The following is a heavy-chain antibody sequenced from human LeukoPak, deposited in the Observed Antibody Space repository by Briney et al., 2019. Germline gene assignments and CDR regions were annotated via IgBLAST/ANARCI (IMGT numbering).Heavy chain of an antibody. Sequence: PSQTLSLTCTVSGGSISSGSYYWSWIRQPAGKGLEWIGRIYTSGITNSNPSLKSRVTISVDTSKNQLSLKLSSVTAADTAVYYCARATSEGYYGSGSYFYYYYYMDVWGKGTTVTVSS. CDR1: GGSISSGSYY. CDR3: ARATSEGYYGSGSYFYYYYYMDV. D-gene: IGHD3-10*01. V-gene: IGHV4-61*02. J-gene: IGHJ6*03. CDR2: IYTSGIT.